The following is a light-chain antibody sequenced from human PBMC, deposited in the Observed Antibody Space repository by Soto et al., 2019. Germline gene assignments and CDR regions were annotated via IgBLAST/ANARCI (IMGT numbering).Light chain of an antibody. CDR3: QQYNSYSPS. Sequence: DIQMTQSPSSLSACVGDKVAITCRTSQSISSWLAWYQQKPGKAPKLLIYKASSLESGVPSRFSGSGSGTEFTLTISSLQPDDFATYYCQQYNSYSPSFGQGTKV. CDR2: KAS. CDR1: QSISSW. V-gene: IGKV1-5*03. J-gene: IGKJ1*01.